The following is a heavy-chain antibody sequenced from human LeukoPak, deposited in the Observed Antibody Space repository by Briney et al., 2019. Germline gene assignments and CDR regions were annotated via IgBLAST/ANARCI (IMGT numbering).Heavy chain of an antibody. D-gene: IGHD2-2*01. CDR1: VYTFTNFY. J-gene: IGHJ4*02. Sequence: ASVKVSCKASVYTFTNFYIHWVRQAPGQGLEWMGWMNPNSGDTSYAREFQDRVTMTRDTSLSTAYMELSRLRSDDTAVYFCVRRPINCIITNCYVDYWGQGTLVTVSS. V-gene: IGHV1-2*02. CDR2: MNPNSGDT. CDR3: VRRPINCIITNCYVDY.